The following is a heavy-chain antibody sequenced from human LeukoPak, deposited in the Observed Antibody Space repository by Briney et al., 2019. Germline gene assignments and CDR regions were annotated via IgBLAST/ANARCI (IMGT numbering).Heavy chain of an antibody. CDR3: ATYSTGFDI. D-gene: IGHD6-19*01. Sequence: SETLSLTCAVYGGSFSDYCWTWIRQPPGKGLEWIGEINHRGSTHYNPSLKSRVTISVDTSKKQFSLKLSSVTAADTAVYYCATYSTGFDIWGQGTVVTVSS. J-gene: IGHJ3*02. V-gene: IGHV4-34*01. CDR2: INHRGST. CDR1: GGSFSDYC.